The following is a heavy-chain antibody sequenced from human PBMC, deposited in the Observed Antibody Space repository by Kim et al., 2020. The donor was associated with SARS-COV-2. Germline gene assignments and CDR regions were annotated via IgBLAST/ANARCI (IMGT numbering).Heavy chain of an antibody. CDR1: GFTFSSYE. CDR2: ISSSGSTI. J-gene: IGHJ6*02. CDR3: NGGSSGYHGGGLGYGMDV. D-gene: IGHD3-22*01. V-gene: IGHV3-48*03. Sequence: GGSLRLSCAASGFTFSSYEMNWVRQAPGKGLEWVSYISSSGSTIYYADSVKGRFTISRDNAKNSLYLQMNSLRAEDTAVYYCNGGSSGYHGGGLGYGMDVCGQGTTVTVSS.